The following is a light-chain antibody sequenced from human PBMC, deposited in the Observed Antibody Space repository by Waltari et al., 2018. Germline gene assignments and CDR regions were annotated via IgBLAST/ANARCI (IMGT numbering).Light chain of an antibody. Sequence: QSALTQPASVSGSPGQSITLSCSGTSSDVGGYNFVSWYQKHPDKAPKLIIFDVSNRPPGMSDRVSGSKSGNTASLIISGLQTGDEAEYYCSSYASSGSLVFGSGTLVTVL. CDR2: DVS. V-gene: IGLV2-14*03. CDR3: SSYASSGSLV. CDR1: SSDVGGYNF. J-gene: IGLJ6*01.